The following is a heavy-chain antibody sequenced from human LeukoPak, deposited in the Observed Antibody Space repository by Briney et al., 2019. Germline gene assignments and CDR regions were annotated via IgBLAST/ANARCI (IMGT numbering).Heavy chain of an antibody. CDR2: ISYEGKNK. CDR1: GFNFSNYA. CDR3: ARDRHKYNYDSGGYPPY. J-gene: IGHJ4*02. D-gene: IGHD3-22*01. V-gene: IGHV3-30*04. Sequence: GGSLRLSCAASGFNFSNYAMHWVRQAPGKGLEWVAVISYEGKNKYYADSVKGRFTISRDNAKNSLYLQMNTLRAEDTAVYYCARDRHKYNYDSGGYPPYWGQGTLVTVSS.